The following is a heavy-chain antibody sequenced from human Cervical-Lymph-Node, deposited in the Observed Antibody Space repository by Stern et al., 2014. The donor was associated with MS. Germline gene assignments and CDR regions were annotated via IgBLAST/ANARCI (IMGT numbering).Heavy chain of an antibody. V-gene: IGHV2-5*02. CDR1: GFSLSTSGVG. D-gene: IGHD5-24*01. Sequence: QITLKESGPTLVKPTQTLTLTCTFSGFSLSTSGVGVGWIRQPPGKALEWLALIYWDDDKRYSPSLKSRLTITKETSKNQVVLTMTNMDPVDTATYYCARALEMATITPFDYWGQGTLVTVSS. CDR2: IYWDDDK. J-gene: IGHJ4*02. CDR3: ARALEMATITPFDY.